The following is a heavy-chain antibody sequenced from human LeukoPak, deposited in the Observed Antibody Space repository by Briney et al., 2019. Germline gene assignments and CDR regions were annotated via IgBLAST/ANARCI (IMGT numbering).Heavy chain of an antibody. V-gene: IGHV4-34*01. CDR3: ARGSTVAIYYYYYGMDV. J-gene: IGHJ6*02. D-gene: IGHD4-23*01. CDR1: GGSFSGYY. Sequence: TSETLSLTCAVYGGSFSGYYWSWIRQPPGKGLEWIGEINHSGSTNYNPSLKSRVTISVDMSKNQFSLKLSSVTAADTAVYYCARGSTVAIYYYYYGMDVWGQGTTVTVSS. CDR2: INHSGST.